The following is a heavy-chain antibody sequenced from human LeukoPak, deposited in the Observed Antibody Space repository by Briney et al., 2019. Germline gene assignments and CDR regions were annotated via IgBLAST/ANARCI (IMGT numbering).Heavy chain of an antibody. CDR1: GFTFSSYW. Sequence: GGSLRLSCAASGFTFSSYWMSWVRQAPGKGLEWVANIKQDGSEKYYVDSVKGRFTISKDNAKNSLYLQMNSLRAEDTAVYYCARHIVVVVAATGWFDPWGQGTLVTVSS. J-gene: IGHJ5*02. V-gene: IGHV3-7*01. CDR2: IKQDGSEK. CDR3: ARHIVVVVAATGWFDP. D-gene: IGHD2-15*01.